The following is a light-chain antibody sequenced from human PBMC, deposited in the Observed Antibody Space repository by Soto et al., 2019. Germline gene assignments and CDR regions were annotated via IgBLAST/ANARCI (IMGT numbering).Light chain of an antibody. CDR2: DVS. CDR3: AAWDDSLNGRPV. V-gene: IGLV2-14*03. J-gene: IGLJ2*01. Sequence: QSVLTQPASVSGSPGQSITISCTGTSSDVGDYHYVSWYQQHPGKAPKLMIYDVSDRPSGVSNRFSGSKSGNTASLAISGLQSEDEADYYCAAWDDSLNGRPVFGGGTKVTVL. CDR1: SSDVGDYHY.